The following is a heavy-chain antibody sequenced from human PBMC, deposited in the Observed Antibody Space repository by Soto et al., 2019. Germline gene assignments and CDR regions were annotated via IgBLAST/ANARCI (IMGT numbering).Heavy chain of an antibody. D-gene: IGHD6-19*01. V-gene: IGHV1-18*01. CDR1: GYTFTSYG. Sequence: ASVKVSCKASGYTFTSYGISWVRQAPGQGLEWMGWISAYNGNTNYAQKLQGRVTMTTDTSTSTAYMELRSLRSDDTAVYYCAGVHNSGWIDYLDIWGQGTIVTVSS. CDR2: ISAYNGNT. CDR3: AGVHNSGWIDYLDI. J-gene: IGHJ3*02.